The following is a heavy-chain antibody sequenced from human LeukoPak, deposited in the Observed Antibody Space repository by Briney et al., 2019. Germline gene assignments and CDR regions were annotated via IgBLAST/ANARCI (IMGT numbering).Heavy chain of an antibody. V-gene: IGHV1-2*02. CDR2: INPNSGGT. CDR3: ARDLEGYHYGSGNYPQ. Sequence: ASMKVSCKASGYTFTGYYIHWLRQAPGQGLEWMGFINPNSGGTNYAQKSQGRVTMTRDTSISTAYMELGSLTSDDTAVYYCARDLEGYHYGSGNYPQWGQGTLITVSS. CDR1: GYTFTGYY. J-gene: IGHJ4*02. D-gene: IGHD3-10*01.